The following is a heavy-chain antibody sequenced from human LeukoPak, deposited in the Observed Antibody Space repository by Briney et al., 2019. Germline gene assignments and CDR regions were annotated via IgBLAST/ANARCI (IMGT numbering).Heavy chain of an antibody. D-gene: IGHD6-19*01. J-gene: IGHJ4*02. V-gene: IGHV3-66*01. CDR1: GFTVSSNY. Sequence: QAGGSLRLSCAASGFTVSSNYMSWVRQAPGKGLEWVSVIYSGGSTYYADSVKGRFTISRDNSKNTLYLQMNSLRAEDTAVYYCARDKGGSGWLSPGYYFDYWGQGTLVTVSS. CDR3: ARDKGGSGWLSPGYYFDY. CDR2: IYSGGST.